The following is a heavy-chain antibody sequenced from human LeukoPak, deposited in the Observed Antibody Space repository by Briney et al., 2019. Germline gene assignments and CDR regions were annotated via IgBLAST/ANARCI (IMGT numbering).Heavy chain of an antibody. CDR1: GGSISSGSYY. V-gene: IGHV4-61*02. J-gene: IGHJ6*03. CDR2: IYTSGST. CDR3: ARVSFGVVPYYMDV. Sequence: SETLSLTCTVSGGSISSGSYYWSWIRQPAGKGLEWIGRIYTSGSTNYNPSLKSRVTISVDTSKNQFSLKLSSVTAADTAVYYCARVSFGVVPYYMDVWGKGTTVTVSS. D-gene: IGHD3-3*01.